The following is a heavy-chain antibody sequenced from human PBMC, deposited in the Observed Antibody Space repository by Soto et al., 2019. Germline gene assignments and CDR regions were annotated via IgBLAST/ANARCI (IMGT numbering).Heavy chain of an antibody. CDR2: ISSSSGST. V-gene: IGHV3-11*06. CDR1: GFTFSDYY. D-gene: IGHD5-12*01. J-gene: IGHJ6*02. Sequence: GSLRLFCAASGFTFSDYYMSWIRQAPGKGLEYISYISSSSGSTNYADSVKGRFTISRDNAKNSLYLQMSSLRAEDTAVYYCARDRGGYDRLYYYHGMDVWGQGTTVTVSS. CDR3: ARDRGGYDRLYYYHGMDV.